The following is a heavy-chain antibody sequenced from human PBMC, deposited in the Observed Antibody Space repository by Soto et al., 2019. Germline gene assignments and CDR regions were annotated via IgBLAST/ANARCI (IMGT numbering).Heavy chain of an antibody. D-gene: IGHD3-10*01. V-gene: IGHV4-59*08. CDR2: IYYTGTT. J-gene: IGHJ3*02. CDR3: GRLGPAMIRGPQRAFDI. CDR1: GGTINNNY. Sequence: QVQLQESDPGLVKPSETLSLTCTVSGGTINNNYWSWIRQSPGKGLEWIGYIYYTGTTNYNPSLKSRVTMSVATSRNQFSLNLSSVTAADTAVYHCGRLGPAMIRGPQRAFDIWGQGTVVTVSS.